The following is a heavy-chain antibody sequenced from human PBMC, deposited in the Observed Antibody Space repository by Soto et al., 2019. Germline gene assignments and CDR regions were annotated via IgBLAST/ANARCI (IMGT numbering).Heavy chain of an antibody. CDR2: IHPSGQPI. D-gene: IGHD5-12*01. J-gene: IGHJ3*01. Sequence: EVQLVESGGGLIQPGGSLRLSCAASGFTFSTSEMYWVRQAPGKGLAWVSYIHPSGQPIFYADSVKGRFTISRDNAKNSLYLQMSRLSAEDSAVYYCARRASRWGQGTMVTVSS. CDR3: ARRASR. V-gene: IGHV3-48*03. CDR1: GFTFSTSE.